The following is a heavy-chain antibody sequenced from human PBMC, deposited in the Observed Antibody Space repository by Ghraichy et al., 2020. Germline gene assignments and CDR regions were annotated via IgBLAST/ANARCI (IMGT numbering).Heavy chain of an antibody. CDR2: ISGSGGTT. V-gene: IGHV3-23*01. D-gene: IGHD1-26*01. CDR3: AKAILPEYYYYYGMDV. CDR1: GFTFSSYA. J-gene: IGHJ6*02. Sequence: GESLNISCAASGFTFSSYAMSWVCQAPGKGLEWVSAISGSGGTTYYADSVKGRFTISRDNSKNTLYLQMNSLRAEDTAVYYCAKAILPEYYYYYGMDVWGQGTTVTVSS.